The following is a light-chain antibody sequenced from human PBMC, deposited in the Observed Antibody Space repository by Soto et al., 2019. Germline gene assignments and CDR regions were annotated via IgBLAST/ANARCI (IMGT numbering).Light chain of an antibody. CDR3: QQYNNRPWT. V-gene: IGKV3-15*01. Sequence: EIVMTQSPATLSVSPGERATLSCRASQSVSSSLAWYQQKPGQAPSLLIYCASTRATGIPARCSGSGSGTDFTLTISSMQSEDFALYYCQQYNNRPWTFGQGTKVEIK. CDR1: QSVSSS. CDR2: CAS. J-gene: IGKJ1*01.